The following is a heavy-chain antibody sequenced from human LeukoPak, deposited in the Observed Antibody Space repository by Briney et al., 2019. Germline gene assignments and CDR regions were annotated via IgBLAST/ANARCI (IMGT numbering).Heavy chain of an antibody. CDR2: IYTDGSST. D-gene: IGHD5-12*01. V-gene: IGHV3-74*01. Sequence: GGSLRLSCAASGFTFSIYWMHWVRQTPEKGLVWVSRIYTDGSSTIYADSVQGRFTITRDNPKNTLFLQMNSLRAEDTAVYYCTRGYVGIDYWGQGTLVTVSS. CDR3: TRGYVGIDY. J-gene: IGHJ4*02. CDR1: GFTFSIYW.